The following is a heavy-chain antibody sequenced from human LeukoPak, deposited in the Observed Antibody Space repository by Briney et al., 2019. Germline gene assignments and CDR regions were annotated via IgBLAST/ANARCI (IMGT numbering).Heavy chain of an antibody. CDR1: GFTFNNYG. CDR3: AKDRETTASGTFDF. Sequence: QPGRSLRLSCAASGFTFNNYGMHYVRQAPGKGLEWVAVISDDGRNKNYADSVKGRFTISRDSSNNTLYLQMNSLRAEDTGVYFCAKDRETTASGTFDFRGQGTLVTVSS. CDR2: ISDDGRNK. J-gene: IGHJ4*02. D-gene: IGHD6-13*01. V-gene: IGHV3-30*18.